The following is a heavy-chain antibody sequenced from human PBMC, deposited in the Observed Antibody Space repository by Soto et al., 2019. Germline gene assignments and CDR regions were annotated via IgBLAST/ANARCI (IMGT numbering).Heavy chain of an antibody. CDR2: ICSGSSYI. Sequence: GGSLRLSCGVSGFRFSRYGMHWVRQAPGKGLEWGSSICSGSSYIYYADSVKGRFTISRDNAKNSLYLQMNSLRAEDTAVYYCARSSGGSGKLWNYYGMDVWGQGTTVTVSS. CDR3: ARSSGGSGKLWNYYGMDV. D-gene: IGHD3-10*01. V-gene: IGHV3-21*06. J-gene: IGHJ6*02. CDR1: GFRFSRYG.